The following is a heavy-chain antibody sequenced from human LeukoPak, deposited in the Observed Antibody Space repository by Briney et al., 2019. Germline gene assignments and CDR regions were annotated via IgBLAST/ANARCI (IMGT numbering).Heavy chain of an antibody. CDR1: GGTFSSYA. CDR3: ARGPATAAVAGYFDY. J-gene: IGHJ4*02. V-gene: IGHV1-69*05. D-gene: IGHD6-19*01. Sequence: SVKVSCKASGGTFSSYAISWVRQAPGQGLEWMGRIIPIFGTANYAQKFQGRVTITTDESTSTAYMELSSLRSEDTAVYYCARGPATAAVAGYFDYWGQGTLVTVSS. CDR2: IIPIFGTA.